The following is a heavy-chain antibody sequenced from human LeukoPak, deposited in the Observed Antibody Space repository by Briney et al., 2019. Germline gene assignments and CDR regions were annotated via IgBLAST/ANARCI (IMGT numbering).Heavy chain of an antibody. CDR3: ARRLTQYDCFDP. CDR1: VDSVSINSVT. J-gene: IGHJ5*02. V-gene: IGHV6-1*01. CDR2: TYYRSTWYN. D-gene: IGHD2-2*01. Sequence: QTLSLTCALSVDSVSINSVTWNWTRQSPSSGLECLGMTYYRSTWYNDYAVSVRGRITVNPDTSKNQFSLHLNTVTHEDTAVYYCARRLTQYDCFDPWGQGILVTVSS.